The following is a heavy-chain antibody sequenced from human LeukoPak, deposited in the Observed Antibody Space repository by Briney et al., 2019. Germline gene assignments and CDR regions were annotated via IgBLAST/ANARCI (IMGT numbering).Heavy chain of an antibody. Sequence: PGGSLSLSCAASGFTFSSYCMSWVRQAPGKGLEWVSAISGSGGSTYYADSVKGRFTISRDNSKNTLYLQMNSLRAEDTAVYYCAKTGIYDILTGYPKYFDYWGQGTLVTVSS. CDR1: GFTFSSYC. CDR2: ISGSGGST. J-gene: IGHJ4*02. V-gene: IGHV3-23*01. D-gene: IGHD3-9*01. CDR3: AKTGIYDILTGYPKYFDY.